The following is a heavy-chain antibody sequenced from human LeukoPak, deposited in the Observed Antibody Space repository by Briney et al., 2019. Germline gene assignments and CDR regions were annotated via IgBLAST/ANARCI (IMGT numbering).Heavy chain of an antibody. CDR2: ISYDGSNK. Sequence: GRSLRLSCAASGFTFSSYAMHWVRQAPGKGLEWGAVISYDGSNKYYADSVKGRFTISRDNSKNTLYLQMNSLRAEDTAVYYCARGITIFGVALYGMDVWGQGTTVTVSS. CDR3: ARGITIFGVALYGMDV. V-gene: IGHV3-30-3*01. J-gene: IGHJ6*02. D-gene: IGHD3-3*01. CDR1: GFTFSSYA.